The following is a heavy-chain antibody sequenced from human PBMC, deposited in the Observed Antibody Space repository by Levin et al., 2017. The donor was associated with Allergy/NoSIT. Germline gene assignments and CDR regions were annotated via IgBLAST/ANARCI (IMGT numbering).Heavy chain of an antibody. J-gene: IGHJ5*01. Sequence: GGSLRLSCAASGFTVSSYAMSWVRQAPGKGLEWVSSISSSGAGTYYADSVKGRFTISRDNSKNTLFLQMNSLRAEDTAVYYCAKAWGSNGWFDYWGQGTLVTVSS. CDR2: ISSSGAGT. V-gene: IGHV3-23*01. CDR1: GFTVSSYA. CDR3: AKAWGSNGWFDY. D-gene: IGHD3-16*01.